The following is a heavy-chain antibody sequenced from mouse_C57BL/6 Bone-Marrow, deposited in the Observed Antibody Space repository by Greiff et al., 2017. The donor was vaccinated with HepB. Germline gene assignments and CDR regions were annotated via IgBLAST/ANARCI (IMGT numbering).Heavy chain of an antibody. D-gene: IGHD4-1*01. CDR2: ISYDGSN. CDR1: GYSITSGYY. V-gene: IGHV3-6*01. CDR3: ARALGPWFAY. J-gene: IGHJ3*01. Sequence: VQLQQSGPGLVKPSQSLSLTCSVTGYSITSGYYWNWIRQFPGNKLEWMGYISYDGSNNYNPSLKNRISITRDTSKNQFFLKLNSVTTEDTATYYSARALGPWFAYWGQGTLVTVSA.